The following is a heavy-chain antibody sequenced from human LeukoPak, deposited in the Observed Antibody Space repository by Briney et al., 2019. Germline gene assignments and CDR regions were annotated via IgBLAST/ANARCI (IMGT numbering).Heavy chain of an antibody. J-gene: IGHJ4*02. CDR1: GYSISSGYY. CDR3: ARDPFDY. Sequence: SETLSLTCAVSGYSISSGYYWGWIRQPPGKGLEWIGSIYHSGSTYYNPSLRSRVILSVDTSKNQFSLQLSSVTAADTAVYYCARDPFDYWGQGTLVTVSS. V-gene: IGHV4-38-2*02. CDR2: IYHSGST.